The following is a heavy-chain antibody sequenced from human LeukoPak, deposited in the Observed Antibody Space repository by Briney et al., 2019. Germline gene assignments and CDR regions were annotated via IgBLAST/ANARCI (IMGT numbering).Heavy chain of an antibody. V-gene: IGHV3-23*01. CDR3: AKDIAPWELRHFDY. Sequence: GGSLRLSCAASGFTFSSYAMNWVRQAPGKGLEWVSAISGSGGSTYYADSVKGRFTISRDNSKNTLYLQMNSLRAEDTAVYYCAKDIAPWELRHFDYWGQGTLVTVSS. J-gene: IGHJ4*02. CDR2: ISGSGGST. D-gene: IGHD1-26*01. CDR1: GFTFSSYA.